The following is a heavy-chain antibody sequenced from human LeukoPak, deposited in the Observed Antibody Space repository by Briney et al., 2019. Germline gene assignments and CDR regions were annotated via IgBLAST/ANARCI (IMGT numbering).Heavy chain of an antibody. D-gene: IGHD7-27*01. Sequence: GGSLRLSCAASGFTVSLYYMTWVRQAPGKGLEWVSVIYSGGPTYYADSVKGRFTVSRDNSKNTLSLQMNSLRAEDTAVYYCAKDGGLWVSAHWGDSWGRGTLVTVSS. CDR1: GFTVSLYY. J-gene: IGHJ4*02. V-gene: IGHV3-53*01. CDR3: AKDGGLWVSAHWGDS. CDR2: IYSGGPT.